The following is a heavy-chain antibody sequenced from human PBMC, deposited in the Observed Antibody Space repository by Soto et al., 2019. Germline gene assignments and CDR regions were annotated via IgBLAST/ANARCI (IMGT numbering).Heavy chain of an antibody. J-gene: IGHJ5*02. CDR2: IYYSGST. CDR1: GGSISSGDYY. V-gene: IGHV4-30-4*01. Sequence: SETLSITCTVSGGSISSGDYYWSWTRQPPGKGLEWIGYIYYSGSTYYNPSLKSRVTISVDTSKNQFSLKLSSVTAADTAVYYCARDGYYDSSGLPTGWFDPWGQGTLVTVSS. D-gene: IGHD3-22*01. CDR3: ARDGYYDSSGLPTGWFDP.